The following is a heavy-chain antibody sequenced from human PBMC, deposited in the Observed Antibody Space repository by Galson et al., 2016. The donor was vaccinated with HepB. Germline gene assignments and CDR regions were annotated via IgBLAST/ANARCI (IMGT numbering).Heavy chain of an antibody. V-gene: IGHV1-46*02. J-gene: IGHJ4*02. CDR3: ARELDHSFYFDY. CDR1: GYTFNTYN. D-gene: IGHD1-14*01. CDR2: IKPSGGNT. Sequence: SVKVSCKASGYTFNTYNMRWVRQAPGQGLEWMGIIKPSGGNTIYAQKFQDRITTTRDTSTSTVYMELISLRSEDTAVYYCARELDHSFYFDYWGQGTLLTVSS.